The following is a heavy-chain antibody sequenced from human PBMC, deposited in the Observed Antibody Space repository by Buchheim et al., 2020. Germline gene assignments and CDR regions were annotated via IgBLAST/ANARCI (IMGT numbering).Heavy chain of an antibody. Sequence: EVQLVESGGGLVKPGGSLRLSCAASGFTFSNAWMNWVRQAPGKGLEWVGRIKSKTDGGTTDYAAPVKGRFTISRDDSTNTLYQQKNRQKTEDTAVYYCTTDHITMVRGAYYYYYYGMDVWGQGTT. V-gene: IGHV3-15*07. J-gene: IGHJ6*02. D-gene: IGHD3-10*01. CDR3: TTDHITMVRGAYYYYYYGMDV. CDR2: IKSKTDGGTT. CDR1: GFTFSNAW.